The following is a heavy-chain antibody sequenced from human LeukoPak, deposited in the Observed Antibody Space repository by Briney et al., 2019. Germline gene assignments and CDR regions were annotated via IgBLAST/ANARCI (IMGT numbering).Heavy chain of an antibody. J-gene: IGHJ4*02. Sequence: EASVKVSCKASGYTFTGYYMHWVRQAPGQGLEWMGWINPNSGGTNYAQKLQGRVTMTTDTSTSTAYMELRSLRSDDTAVYYCARIAVAGTHFDYWGQGTLVTVSS. CDR3: ARIAVAGTHFDY. V-gene: IGHV1-2*02. CDR2: INPNSGGT. CDR1: GYTFTGYY. D-gene: IGHD6-19*01.